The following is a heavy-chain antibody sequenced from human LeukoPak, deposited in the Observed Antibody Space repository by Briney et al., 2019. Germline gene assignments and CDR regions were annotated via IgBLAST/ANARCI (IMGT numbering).Heavy chain of an antibody. CDR2: INWNSGSI. J-gene: IGHJ4*02. Sequence: GRSLRLSCTASGFTFDDYAMHWVRQAPGKGLEWVSGINWNSGSIAYADSVKGRFTISRDNSRNTLYLQMNSLRTEDTAVYYCAKDGAMAAAGYYFDYWGQGTPVTVSS. D-gene: IGHD6-13*01. CDR1: GFTFDDYA. CDR3: AKDGAMAAAGYYFDY. V-gene: IGHV3-9*01.